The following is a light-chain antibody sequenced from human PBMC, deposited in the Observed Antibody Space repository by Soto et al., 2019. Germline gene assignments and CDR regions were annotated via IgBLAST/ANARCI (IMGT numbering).Light chain of an antibody. Sequence: EKVMTQSAASVSVSPGERATLSCRASQNVKTRLAWSQQKPGQAPRLLIYDAFTRATGIPARFSGSASGTEFTLTISSLQSEDFAVYYCQQYDEWPLTFGGGTKVDIK. V-gene: IGKV3-15*01. J-gene: IGKJ4*01. CDR1: QNVKTR. CDR3: QQYDEWPLT. CDR2: DAF.